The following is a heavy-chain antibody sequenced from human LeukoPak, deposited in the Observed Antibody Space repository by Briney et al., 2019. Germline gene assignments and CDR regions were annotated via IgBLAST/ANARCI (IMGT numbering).Heavy chain of an antibody. CDR3: ARAGYYYDSSGPPGY. J-gene: IGHJ4*02. CDR1: GGSISSGDYY. Sequence: PSQTLSLTCTVSGGSISSGDYYWSWLRQPPGKGLEWIGYIYYSGSTYYNPSLKSRVTISVDTSKNQFSLKLSSVTAADTAVYYCARAGYYYDSSGPPGYWGQGTLVTVSS. V-gene: IGHV4-30-4*08. CDR2: IYYSGST. D-gene: IGHD3-22*01.